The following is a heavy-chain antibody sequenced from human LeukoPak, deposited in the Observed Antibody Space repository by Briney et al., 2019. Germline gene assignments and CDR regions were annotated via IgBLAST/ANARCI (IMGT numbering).Heavy chain of an antibody. Sequence: PGGSLRLSCAASGFTFSSYGMHWVRQAPGKGLEWVAVIWYDGSNKYYADSVKGRFTISRDNSKNTLYLQMNSLRAEDTAVYYCAREGRYYYDSSGYYHDYWGQGTLVTVSS. D-gene: IGHD3-22*01. CDR1: GFTFSSYG. J-gene: IGHJ4*02. CDR3: AREGRYYYDSSGYYHDY. V-gene: IGHV3-33*01. CDR2: IWYDGSNK.